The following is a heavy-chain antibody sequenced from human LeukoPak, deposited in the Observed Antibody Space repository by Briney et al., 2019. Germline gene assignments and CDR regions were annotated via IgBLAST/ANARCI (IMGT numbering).Heavy chain of an antibody. J-gene: IGHJ3*02. V-gene: IGHV1-2*04. CDR2: INPNSGGT. CDR3: ARDRVRGSGWYSELEPRDAFDI. CDR1: GYTFTGYY. D-gene: IGHD6-19*01. Sequence: ASVKVSCKASGYTFTGYYMHWVRQAPGQGLEWMGWINPNSGGTNYAQKFQGWVTMTRDTSISTAYMELSRLRSDDTAVYYCARDRVRGSGWYSELEPRDAFDIWDQGTMVTVSS.